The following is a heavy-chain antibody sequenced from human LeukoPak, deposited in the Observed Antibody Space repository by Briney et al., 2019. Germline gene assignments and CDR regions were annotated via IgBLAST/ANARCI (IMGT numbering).Heavy chain of an antibody. CDR3: SKGRTNDYGEPYTLDT. CDR2: IWNDGRNE. CDR1: GFTFQNYG. J-gene: IGHJ3*02. D-gene: IGHD4/OR15-4a*01. V-gene: IGHV3-33*03. Sequence: GGSLRLSCAASGFTFQNYGMHWVRQVPGKGLEWVAVIWNDGRNEHYADSVKGRFTIFRDNSKNTLYLQMNSLRSEDTVVYYCSKGRTNDYGEPYTLDTWGQGTMVIVSS.